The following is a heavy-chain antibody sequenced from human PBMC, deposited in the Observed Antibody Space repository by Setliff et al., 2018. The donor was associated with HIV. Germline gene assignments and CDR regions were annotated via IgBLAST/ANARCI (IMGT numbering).Heavy chain of an antibody. V-gene: IGHV3-23*01. J-gene: IGHJ4*02. CDR2: ISGSGANP. D-gene: IGHD2-21*01. CDR1: GFIFSDYA. CDR3: ARGGLDSVFQSFDY. Sequence: PGGSLRLSCAASGFIFSDYAMTWVRQAPGKGLEWVSGISGSGANPYYADSVKGRFTISRDNSKYTLYLQMNSLRADDTAVYYCARGGLDSVFQSFDYWGQGTLVTVS.